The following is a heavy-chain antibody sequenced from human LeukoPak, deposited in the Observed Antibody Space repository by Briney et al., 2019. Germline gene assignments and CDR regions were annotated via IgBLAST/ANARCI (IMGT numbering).Heavy chain of an antibody. D-gene: IGHD5-24*01. CDR2: IGIDSSNT. CDR1: GFTFSG. Sequence: GGSLRLPCAASGFTFSGMNWVRQAPGKGLEWISYIGIDSSNTNYADPVKGRFTISGDKAKNSLYLQMNSLRVEDTAVYYCARDYKYAFDNWGQGTLVTVSS. V-gene: IGHV3-48*01. CDR3: ARDYKYAFDN. J-gene: IGHJ4*02.